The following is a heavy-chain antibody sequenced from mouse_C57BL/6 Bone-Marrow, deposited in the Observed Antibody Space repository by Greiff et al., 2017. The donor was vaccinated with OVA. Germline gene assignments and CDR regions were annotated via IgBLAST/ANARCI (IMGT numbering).Heavy chain of an antibody. Sequence: VKLVESGAELARPGASVKLSCKASGYTFTSYGISWVKQRTGQGLEWIGEIYPRSGNTYYNEKFKGKATLTADKSSSTAYMELRSLTSEDSAGYFCARRRVYDYGSSYGAWFAYWGQGTLVTVSA. CDR3: ARRRVYDYGSSYGAWFAY. CDR2: IYPRSGNT. V-gene: IGHV1-81*01. J-gene: IGHJ3*01. CDR1: GYTFTSYG. D-gene: IGHD1-1*01.